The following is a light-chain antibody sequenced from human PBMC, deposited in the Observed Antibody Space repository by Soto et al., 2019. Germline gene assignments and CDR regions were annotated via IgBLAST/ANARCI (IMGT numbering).Light chain of an antibody. V-gene: IGLV2-14*01. CDR2: DVT. Sequence: QSVLTQPASVSGSPGQSITVSCTGTSSDVGGYNYVSWYQQHPGKAPRLMIYDVTNRPSGVSNRFSGSKSGNTASLTISGLQAEDEADYYCSSYRGGSTYVFGTGTKVTVL. CDR1: SSDVGGYNY. CDR3: SSYRGGSTYV. J-gene: IGLJ1*01.